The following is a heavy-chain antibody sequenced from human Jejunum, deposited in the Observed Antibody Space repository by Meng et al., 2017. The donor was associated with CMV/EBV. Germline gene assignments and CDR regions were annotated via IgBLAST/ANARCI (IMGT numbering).Heavy chain of an antibody. J-gene: IGHJ4*02. D-gene: IGHD6-6*01. CDR1: GGSTSSTSDF. CDR3: AREKSSAPHD. CDR2: INYSVRT. V-gene: IGHV4-39*07. Sequence: LTCTVSGGSTSSTSDFWTWIRQPPGKGLEWIGSINYSVRTFYTPSLDSRVTISVDTSNNQFSLKLSSMTAADTAVYYCAREKSSAPHDWGQGTLVTVSS.